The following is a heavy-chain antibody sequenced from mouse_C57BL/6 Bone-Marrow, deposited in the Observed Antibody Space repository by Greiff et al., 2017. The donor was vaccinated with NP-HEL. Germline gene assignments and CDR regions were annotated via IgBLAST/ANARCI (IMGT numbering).Heavy chain of an antibody. J-gene: IGHJ2*01. CDR2: IYPGSGST. D-gene: IGHD1-1*01. CDR3: ARAGGLLRSSFDY. V-gene: IGHV1-55*01. Sequence: QVQLQQPGAELVKPGASVKLSCKASGYTFTSYWMHWVKQRPGQGLEWIGDIYPGSGSTNYNEKFKSKATLTVDTSSSTAYMQLSSLTSEDSAVDYCARAGGLLRSSFDYWGQGTTLTVSS. CDR1: GYTFTSYW.